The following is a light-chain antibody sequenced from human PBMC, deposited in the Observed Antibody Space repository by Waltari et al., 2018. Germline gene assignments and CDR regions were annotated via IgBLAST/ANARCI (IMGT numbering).Light chain of an antibody. CDR1: QSISSW. V-gene: IGKV1-5*03. J-gene: IGKJ5*01. CDR2: KAS. Sequence: DIQMTQSPSTLSASVGDRVTITCRASQSISSWLAWYQQKPGKAPKLLIYKASSLESGVPSRFSGSGSGTEFTLTISSLQAEDVAVYYCHQYHVPPLTFGQGTRLEIK. CDR3: HQYHVPPLT.